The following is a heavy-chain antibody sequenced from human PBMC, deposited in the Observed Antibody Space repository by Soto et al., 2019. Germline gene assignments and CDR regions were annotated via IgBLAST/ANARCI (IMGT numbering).Heavy chain of an antibody. D-gene: IGHD2-21*01. V-gene: IGHV4-31*01. CDR2: IYYSGST. CDR1: GGSISSGGYY. CDR3: ARGVIH. J-gene: IGHJ4*02. Sequence: QVQLQESGPGLVKPSQTLSLTCTVSGGSISSGGYYWSWIRQHPGKGLEWIGYIYYSGSTYYNPXLXSXXTKSVEPSKNQFSLKLSSVTAADTAVYYCARGVIHWGQGTLVTVSS.